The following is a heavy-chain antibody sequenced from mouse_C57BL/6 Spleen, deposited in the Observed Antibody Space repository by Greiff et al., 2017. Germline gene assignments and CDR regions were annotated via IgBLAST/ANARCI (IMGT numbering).Heavy chain of an antibody. Sequence: VQLQESGAELVRPGASVTLSCKASGYTFTDYEMHWVKQTPVHGLEWIGAIDPETGGTAYNQKFKGKAILTADKSSSTAYMELRSLTSEDSAVYYCTRSYYYFDYWGQGTTLTVSS. D-gene: IGHD6-5*01. V-gene: IGHV1-15*01. CDR1: GYTFTDYE. CDR3: TRSYYYFDY. J-gene: IGHJ2*01. CDR2: IDPETGGT.